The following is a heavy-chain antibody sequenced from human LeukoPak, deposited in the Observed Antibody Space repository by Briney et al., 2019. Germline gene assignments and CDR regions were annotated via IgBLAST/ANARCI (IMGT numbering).Heavy chain of an antibody. V-gene: IGHV3-23*01. J-gene: IGHJ5*02. D-gene: IGHD4-11*01. CDR3: ARDHSPGWFDP. CDR1: GFSFSSYA. Sequence: GGSLRLSCEASGFSFSSYAVSWVRQAPGQGLEWVSRISGDGGTTAFADSVEGRFTISRDNAKNTLYLQMNSLRAEDTAVYYCARDHSPGWFDPWGQGTLVTVFS. CDR2: ISGDGGTT.